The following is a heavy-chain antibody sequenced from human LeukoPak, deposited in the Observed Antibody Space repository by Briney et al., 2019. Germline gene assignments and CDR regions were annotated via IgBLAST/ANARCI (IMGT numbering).Heavy chain of an antibody. D-gene: IGHD5-12*01. V-gene: IGHV3-7*03. Sequence: GGSLRLSCAASGFTFSTYWMSWARQAPGKGPEWVAYIKQDGSEKDYVDSVKGRFTISRDNAKNSLYLQMNSLRAEDTALYYCAKDIGGYSGYDWGGFDYWGQGTLVTVSS. CDR1: GFTFSTYW. CDR2: IKQDGSEK. CDR3: AKDIGGYSGYDWGGFDY. J-gene: IGHJ4*02.